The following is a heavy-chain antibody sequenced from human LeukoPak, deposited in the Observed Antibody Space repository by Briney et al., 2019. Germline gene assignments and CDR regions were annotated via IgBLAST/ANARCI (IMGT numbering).Heavy chain of an antibody. J-gene: IGHJ4*02. CDR2: IAVVGGTT. D-gene: IGHD3-10*01. V-gene: IGHV3-23*01. Sequence: PGGSLRLSCAASGLTFSTNDMSWVRQPPGKGLEWVSAIAVVGGTTYYADSVKGRFTSSRDNSKNTLYLQMNSLRAEDTAVYYCAKGRNLGGVGPPPDYWGQGTLVTVSS. CDR1: GLTFSTND. CDR3: AKGRNLGGVGPPPDY.